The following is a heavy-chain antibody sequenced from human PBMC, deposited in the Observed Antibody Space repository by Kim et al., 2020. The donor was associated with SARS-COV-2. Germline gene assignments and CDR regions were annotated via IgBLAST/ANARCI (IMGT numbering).Heavy chain of an antibody. V-gene: IGHV3-53*01. Sequence: GGSLRLSCAASGFTVSSNYMSWVRQAPGKGLEWVSVIYSGGSTYYADSVKGRFTISRDNSKNTLYLQMNSLRAEDTAVYYCASARWGYSSSPSRGYYGMDVWGQGTTVTVSS. CDR3: ASARWGYSSSPSRGYYGMDV. J-gene: IGHJ6*02. CDR2: IYSGGST. D-gene: IGHD6-6*01. CDR1: GFTVSSNY.